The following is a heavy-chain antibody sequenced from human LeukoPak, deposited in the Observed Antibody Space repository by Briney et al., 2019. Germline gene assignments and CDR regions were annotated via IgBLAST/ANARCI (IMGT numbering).Heavy chain of an antibody. CDR1: GYTFASYG. V-gene: IGHV1-18*01. CDR3: ARDHDYECSCSRTLDY. J-gene: IGHJ4*02. CDR2: ISAYNGNT. Sequence: ASVKVSCKASGYTFASYGISWVRQAPGQGLEWMGWISAYNGNTNYAQKLQGRVTMTTDTSTSTAYMELRSLRSDDTAVYYCARDHDYECSCSRTLDYWGQGTLVTVSS. D-gene: IGHD2-15*01.